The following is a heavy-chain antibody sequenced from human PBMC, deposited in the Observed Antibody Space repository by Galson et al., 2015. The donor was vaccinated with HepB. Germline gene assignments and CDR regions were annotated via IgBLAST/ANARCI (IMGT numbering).Heavy chain of an antibody. D-gene: IGHD3-16*01. CDR1: GFTFSSYE. V-gene: IGHV3-48*03. CDR3: AREGDLGYLQY. Sequence: SLRLSCAASGFTFSSYEMNWVRQAPGKGLEWVSYISRAAGTTYYADSVKGRFTISRDNARNSLYLQMNSLRVEDTAIYYCAREGDLGYLQYWGQGTLVAVSS. CDR2: ISRAAGTT. J-gene: IGHJ1*01.